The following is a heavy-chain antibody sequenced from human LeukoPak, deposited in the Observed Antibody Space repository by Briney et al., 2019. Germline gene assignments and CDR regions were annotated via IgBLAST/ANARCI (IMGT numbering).Heavy chain of an antibody. D-gene: IGHD3-9*01. V-gene: IGHV4-59*01. CDR1: GGSISSYY. CDR2: IYYSGTT. J-gene: IGHJ4*02. CDR3: ARRFYDNLTGHTWYDY. Sequence: SETLSLTCTVSGGSISSYYWNWIRQPPGKGLEWIGYIYYSGTTNYNPSLKSRVSMSVDTSKNQFSLKLSSVTAADTAVYYCARRFYDNLTGHTWYDYWGQGTLVTVSS.